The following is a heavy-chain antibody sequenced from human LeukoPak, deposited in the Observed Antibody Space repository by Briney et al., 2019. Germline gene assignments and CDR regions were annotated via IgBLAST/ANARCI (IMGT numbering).Heavy chain of an antibody. J-gene: IGHJ6*03. Sequence: GGSLRLSCAASGFTVSSNYMNWVRQAPGKGLEWISYISSSSTTIHYADSVKGRFTISRDNAENSLYLQMNSLRVGDTAVYYCARDGTPIYNSGWVYMDVWGRGTTVTISS. CDR3: ARDGTPIYNSGWVYMDV. CDR2: ISSSSTTI. V-gene: IGHV3-48*04. CDR1: GFTVSSNY. D-gene: IGHD6-25*01.